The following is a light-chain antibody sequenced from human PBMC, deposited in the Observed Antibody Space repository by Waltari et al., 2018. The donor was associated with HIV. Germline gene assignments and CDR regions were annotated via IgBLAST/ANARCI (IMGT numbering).Light chain of an antibody. J-gene: IGLJ1*01. Sequence: QSVLTQPPSASGTPGHSVTSSCSGTSSNIGSYTVNWYQHLPATAPKLLIFRNSQRPSGVPDRFSASKSGTSASLSLSGLQSEDEADYYCASWDDSLNGYVFGTGTRVTVL. CDR2: RNS. CDR1: SSNIGSYT. CDR3: ASWDDSLNGYV. V-gene: IGLV1-44*01.